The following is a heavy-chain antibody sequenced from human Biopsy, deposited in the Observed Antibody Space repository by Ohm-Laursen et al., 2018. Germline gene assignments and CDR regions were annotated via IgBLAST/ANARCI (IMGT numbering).Heavy chain of an antibody. CDR1: GFTFDDYA. J-gene: IGHJ4*02. V-gene: IGHV3-9*01. Sequence: SLRLSCTASGFTFDDYAMHWVRQAPGKGLEWVSGISWHSGSRGYADSVKGRFTISRDNAKNSLFLQMNSLTTEDTALYYCVRGYSSSWSGYLDHWGQGTLVTVSS. CDR2: ISWHSGSR. CDR3: VRGYSSSWSGYLDH. D-gene: IGHD3-3*01.